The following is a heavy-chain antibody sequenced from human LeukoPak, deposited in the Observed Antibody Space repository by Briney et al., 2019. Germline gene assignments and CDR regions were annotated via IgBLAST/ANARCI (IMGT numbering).Heavy chain of an antibody. CDR2: IYYNGST. V-gene: IGHV4-59*01. J-gene: IGHJ4*02. CDR1: GGSFSGYY. CDR3: ARGDYFDASGYLSK. D-gene: IGHD3-22*01. Sequence: PSETLSLTCAVYGGSFSGYYWTWIRQSPGKGLEWIGYIYYNGSTNYNPSLKSRVTISIDTSKNQFSLKLSSVTAADTAVYSCARGDYFDASGYLSKWGQGTLVTVSS.